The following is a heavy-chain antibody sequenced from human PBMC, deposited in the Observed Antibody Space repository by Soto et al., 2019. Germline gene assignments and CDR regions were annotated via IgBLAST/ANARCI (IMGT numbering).Heavy chain of an antibody. CDR1: CGSISSYY. D-gene: IGHD1-26*01. V-gene: IGHV4-59*01. J-gene: IGHJ4*02. CDR3: ARDLSTRGSYRYHFDY. Sequence: LSLTCTVSCGSISSYYWSWIRQPPGKGLEWIGYIYYSGSTNYNPSLKSRVTISVDTSKNQFSLKLSSVTAADTAVYYCARDLSTRGSYRYHFDYWGQGTLVTVSS. CDR2: IYYSGST.